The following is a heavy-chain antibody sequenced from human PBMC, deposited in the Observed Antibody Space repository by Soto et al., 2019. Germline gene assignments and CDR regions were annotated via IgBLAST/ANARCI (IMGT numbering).Heavy chain of an antibody. CDR2: GYYSGST. Sequence: QLQLQESGPGLVKLSETLSLTCTVSGGSISSSSYYWGWIRQPPGKGLEHIGSGYYSGSTYYSPSLTTRVTISVDTSKNQFALKLSSVTAADTAVYYCASSTVRSNWYFDYWGQGTLDSVSS. D-gene: IGHD2-8*01. V-gene: IGHV4-39*01. CDR3: ASSTVRSNWYFDY. CDR1: GGSISSSSYY. J-gene: IGHJ4*02.